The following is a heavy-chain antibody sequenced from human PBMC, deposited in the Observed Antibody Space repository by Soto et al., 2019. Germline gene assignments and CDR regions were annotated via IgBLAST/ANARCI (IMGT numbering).Heavy chain of an antibody. CDR3: ARIGDYVLRNFGH. CDR1: GFSITTRGVG. Sequence: ITVKESGPTLVKLTQTLTLTCTLSGFSITTRGVGVGWFREPPGKALDWLALIYWVDDKRYNPSVFTRCAISKGTAQNHLVLTVTNIDPVDAAIYYRARIGDYVLRNFGHWGQGTLLTVSP. CDR2: IYWVDDK. V-gene: IGHV2-5*02. J-gene: IGHJ1*01. D-gene: IGHD4-17*01.